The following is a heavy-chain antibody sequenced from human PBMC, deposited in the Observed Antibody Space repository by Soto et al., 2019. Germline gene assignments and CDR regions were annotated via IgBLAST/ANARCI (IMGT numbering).Heavy chain of an antibody. Sequence: QVQLVQSGAEVKKPGSSVKVSCKASGGTFSSYTISWVRQAPGQGLEWMGRIIPILGIANYAQKFQGRVTITADKSTSTAYMELSSLRSEDTAVYYCARFCSSTSCYGVGATTQDYWGQGTLVTVSS. CDR1: GGTFSSYT. CDR3: ARFCSSTSCYGVGATTQDY. CDR2: IIPILGIA. V-gene: IGHV1-69*02. D-gene: IGHD2-2*01. J-gene: IGHJ4*02.